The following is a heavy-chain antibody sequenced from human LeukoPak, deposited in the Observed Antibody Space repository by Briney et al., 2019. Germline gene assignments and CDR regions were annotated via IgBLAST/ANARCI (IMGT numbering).Heavy chain of an antibody. V-gene: IGHV1-69*06. J-gene: IGHJ5*02. CDR1: GGTFSSYA. CDR2: IIPIFGTA. Sequence: SSVKVSCKASGGTFSSYAISWVRQAPGQGLEWMGGIIPIFGTANYAQKFQGRVTITADKSTSTAYMELSSLRSEDTAVYYCARLKSTAMWRDWFDPWGQGTLVTASS. D-gene: IGHD2-21*02. CDR3: ARLKSTAMWRDWFDP.